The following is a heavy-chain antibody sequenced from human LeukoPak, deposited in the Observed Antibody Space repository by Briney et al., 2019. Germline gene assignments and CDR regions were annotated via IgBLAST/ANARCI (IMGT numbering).Heavy chain of an antibody. V-gene: IGHV1-24*01. J-gene: IGHJ4*02. CDR2: FDPEDGET. D-gene: IGHD4-17*01. CDR3: ATELGYGDYPCFDY. Sequence: ASVKVSCKVSGYTLTELSMHWVRQAPGKGLEWRGGFDPEDGETIYAQKFQGRVTMTEDTSTDTAYMELSSLRSENTAVYYCATELGYGDYPCFDYWGQGTLVTVSS. CDR1: GYTLTELS.